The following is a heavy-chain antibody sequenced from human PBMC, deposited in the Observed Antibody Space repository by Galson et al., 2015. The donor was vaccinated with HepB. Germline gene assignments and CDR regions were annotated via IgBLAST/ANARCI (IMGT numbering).Heavy chain of an antibody. Sequence: SVKVSCKASGYTFTHYPIHWVRQAPGQRLEWMAWINAGNGNTRYSEAFQGRVTMSADTSATTAYMELSSLRSEDTAVYYCAGEAWYTTTWAGMDVWGQGTTVTVSS. CDR1: GYTFTHYP. J-gene: IGHJ6*02. CDR2: INAGNGNT. CDR3: AGEAWYTTTWAGMDV. D-gene: IGHD1-14*01. V-gene: IGHV1-3*01.